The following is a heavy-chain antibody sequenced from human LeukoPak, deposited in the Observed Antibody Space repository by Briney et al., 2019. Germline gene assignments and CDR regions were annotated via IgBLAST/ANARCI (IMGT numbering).Heavy chain of an antibody. V-gene: IGHV1-2*02. CDR3: ASPQYCSGGSCYATDY. CDR1: GYTFTGYY. CDR2: INPNSGGT. D-gene: IGHD2-15*01. Sequence: ASVKVSCKASGYTFTGYYMHWVRQAPGQGLEWMGWINPNSGGTNYAQKFQGRVTMTRDTSISTAYMELSRLRSDDTAVYYCASPQYCSGGSCYATDYWGQGTLVAVSS. J-gene: IGHJ4*02.